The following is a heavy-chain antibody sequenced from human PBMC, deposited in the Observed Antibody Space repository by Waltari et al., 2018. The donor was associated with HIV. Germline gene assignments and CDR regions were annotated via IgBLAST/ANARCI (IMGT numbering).Heavy chain of an antibody. V-gene: IGHV4-34*01. CDR1: GGSFSGYY. CDR3: ARGFLGYCSGGSCSWFDP. Sequence: QVQLQQWGAGLLKPSETLSLTCAVYGGSFSGYYWSWIRQPPGKGLEWIGEINHSGSTNYNPSLKSRVTISVDTSKNQFSLKLSSVTAADTAVYYCARGFLGYCSGGSCSWFDPWGQG. CDR2: INHSGST. J-gene: IGHJ5*02. D-gene: IGHD2-15*01.